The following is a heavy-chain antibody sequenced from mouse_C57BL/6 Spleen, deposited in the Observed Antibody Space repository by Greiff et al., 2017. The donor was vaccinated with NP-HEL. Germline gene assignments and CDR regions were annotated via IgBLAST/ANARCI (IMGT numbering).Heavy chain of an antibody. D-gene: IGHD1-1*01. CDR1: GYTFTSYW. V-gene: IGHV1-55*01. Sequence: QVQLQQPGAELVKPGASVKMSCKASGYTFTSYWITWVKQRPGQGLEWIGDIYPGSGSTNYNEKFKSKATLTVDTSSSTAYMQLSSLTSEDSAVYYCARGLGITTVVERDWYFEVWGTGATVTVSS. CDR2: IYPGSGST. CDR3: ARGLGITTVVERDWYFEV. J-gene: IGHJ1*03.